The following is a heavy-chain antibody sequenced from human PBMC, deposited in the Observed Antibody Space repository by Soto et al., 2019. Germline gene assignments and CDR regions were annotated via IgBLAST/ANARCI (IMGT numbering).Heavy chain of an antibody. Sequence: ASVKVSCKASGYTFTSYDINWVRQATGQGLEWMGWMNPNSGNTGYAQKFQGRVTMTRNTSISTAYMELSSLRSEDTAVYYCATRNDWVLGEFLSWFDPWGQGTLVTVSS. J-gene: IGHJ5*02. D-gene: IGHD3-16*01. CDR3: ATRNDWVLGEFLSWFDP. CDR1: GYTFTSYD. CDR2: MNPNSGNT. V-gene: IGHV1-8*01.